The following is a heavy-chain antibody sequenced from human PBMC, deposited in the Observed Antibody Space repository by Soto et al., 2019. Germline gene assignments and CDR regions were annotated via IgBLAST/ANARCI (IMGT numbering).Heavy chain of an antibody. CDR3: AILNAASGDY. Sequence: PGGSLRLSGTASGFTFSNLAITWVRQAPGEWLGWDSTIDAGGGSTHYADSVKGRFTISRDNSKNTLYLHMNRLRAEETAVYYCAILNAASGDYWGQGSLVTVSS. CDR1: GFTFSNLA. CDR2: IDAGGGST. D-gene: IGHD6-25*01. V-gene: IGHV3-23*01. J-gene: IGHJ4*02.